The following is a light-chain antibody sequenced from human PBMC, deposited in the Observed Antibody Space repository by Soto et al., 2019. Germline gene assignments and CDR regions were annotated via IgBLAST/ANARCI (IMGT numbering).Light chain of an antibody. V-gene: IGLV2-11*01. CDR1: SSDVGGYNY. J-gene: IGLJ2*01. CDR3: CSSAGSYTFVV. CDR2: DVS. Sequence: QSALTQPRSVSGSPGQSVTISCTGTSSDVGGYNYVSWYQQHPGKAPKLMIYDVSKRPSGVPDRFSGSKSGNTASLTISGRQAEDEADYYCCSSAGSYTFVVFGGGTKVTVL.